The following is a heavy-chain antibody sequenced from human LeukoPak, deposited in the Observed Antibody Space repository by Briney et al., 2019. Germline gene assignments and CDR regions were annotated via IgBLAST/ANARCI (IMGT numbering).Heavy chain of an antibody. D-gene: IGHD1-26*01. J-gene: IGHJ4*02. CDR3: ASGMRVGPNI. CDR1: GFTFGPYT. V-gene: IGHV3-48*04. CDR2: ISSSSDTI. Sequence: TGGSLRLSCAASGFTFGPYTMNWVRQALGKGLEWVSYISSSSDTIYYADSVKGRFTISRDNAKNSLYLQMNSLRVEDTAVYYCASGMRVGPNIWGQGTLVTVSS.